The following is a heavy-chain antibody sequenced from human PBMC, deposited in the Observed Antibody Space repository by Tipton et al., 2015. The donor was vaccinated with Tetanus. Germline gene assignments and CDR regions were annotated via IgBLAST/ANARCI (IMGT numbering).Heavy chain of an antibody. V-gene: IGHV5-51*01. D-gene: IGHD2-21*02. CDR1: GYSFTSYW. J-gene: IGHJ4*02. CDR2: IYPGDSDT. CDR3: AGVPIPLTPRYCGGDCYPYYFDC. Sequence: QLVQSGAEVKKPGESLKISCKGSGYSFTSYWIGWVRQMPGKGLEWMGIIYPGDSDTRYSPSFQGQVTISADKSISTAYLQWSSLKASDTAMYYCAGVPIPLTPRYCGGDCYPYYFDCWGQGTLVTVSS.